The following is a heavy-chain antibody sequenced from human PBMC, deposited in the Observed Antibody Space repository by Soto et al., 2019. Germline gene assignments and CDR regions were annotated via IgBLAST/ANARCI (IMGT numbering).Heavy chain of an antibody. V-gene: IGHV6-1*01. Sequence: SQTLSLTCAISGDSVSSNSSAWNWIRQSPSRGLDWLGRTYYRSKWFDNYALSVKSRITVNPDTANNHFSLQLNSVTPEDTAVYYCERRDPGFEYGGQGTLVTLSS. CDR3: ERRDPGFEY. J-gene: IGHJ4*02. CDR2: TYYRSKWFD. CDR1: GDSVSSNSSA. D-gene: IGHD3-10*01.